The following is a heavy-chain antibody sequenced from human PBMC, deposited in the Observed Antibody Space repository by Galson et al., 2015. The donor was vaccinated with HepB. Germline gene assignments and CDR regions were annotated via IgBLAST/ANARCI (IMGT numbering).Heavy chain of an antibody. CDR3: ARGNTVTTGIDYYYCMDV. D-gene: IGHD4-17*01. CDR1: GYTFTGYY. CDR2: ISAYNGNT. V-gene: IGHV1-18*04. J-gene: IGHJ6*03. Sequence: SVKVSCKASGYTFTGYYMHWVRQAPGQGLEWMGWISAYNGNTNYAQKLQGRVTMTTDTSTSTAYMELRSLRSDDTAVYYCARGNTVTTGIDYYYCMDVWGKGTTVTVSS.